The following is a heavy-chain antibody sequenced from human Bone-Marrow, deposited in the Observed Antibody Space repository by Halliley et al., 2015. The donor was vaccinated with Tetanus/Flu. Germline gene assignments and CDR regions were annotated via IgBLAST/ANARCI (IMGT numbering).Heavy chain of an antibody. CDR2: DGNT. Sequence: DGNTYYADSMKGRFTISRDNSKNTLYLQMDSLRAEDTAVYYCARGGSSWSGGSYYYYYAMDVWGQGTSVTVSS. V-gene: IGHV3-53*01. D-gene: IGHD6-13*01. J-gene: IGHJ6*02. CDR3: ARGGSSWSGGSYYYYYAMDV.